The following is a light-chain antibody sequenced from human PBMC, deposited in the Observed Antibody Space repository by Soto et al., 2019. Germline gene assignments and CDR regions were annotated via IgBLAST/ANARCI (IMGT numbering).Light chain of an antibody. CDR2: ATS. CDR3: QQYNSWPPWA. V-gene: IGKV3-15*01. Sequence: EIVMTQSPATLSVSPGERATLSCRASQSVSSTLAWYQQKPGQPPRLLIYATSTRATDIPARFSGSGSGTEFTLTISSLQSEDVAVYYCQQYNSWPPWAFGQGTKVEI. CDR1: QSVSST. J-gene: IGKJ1*01.